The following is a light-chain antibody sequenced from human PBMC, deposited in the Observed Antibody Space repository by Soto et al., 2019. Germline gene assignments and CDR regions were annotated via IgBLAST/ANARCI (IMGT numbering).Light chain of an antibody. Sequence: EIVLTRSPCTLSLSPGERATLSCRASQSVSSSYLAWFQHKPGQAPRLLIYDASNRATGIPARFSGSGSGTDFTLTISSLEPEDFAVYYCQQRSNWPLTFGGGTKVDIK. CDR3: QQRSNWPLT. CDR1: QSVSSSY. J-gene: IGKJ4*01. V-gene: IGKV3D-20*02. CDR2: DAS.